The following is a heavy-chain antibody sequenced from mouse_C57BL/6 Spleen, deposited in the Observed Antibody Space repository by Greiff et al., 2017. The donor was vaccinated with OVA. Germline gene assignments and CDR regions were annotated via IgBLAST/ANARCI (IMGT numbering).Heavy chain of an antibody. CDR2: IDPSDSET. V-gene: IGHV1-52*01. CDR1: GYTFTSYW. CDR3: ARFAVGYWDFDV. Sequence: VQLQQPGAELVRPGSSVKLSCKASGYTFTSYWMHWVKQRPIQGLEWIGNIDPSDSETHYNQKFKDKATLTVDKSSSTAYMQLSSLTSEDSAVYYCARFAVGYWDFDVWGTGTTVTVSS. J-gene: IGHJ1*03.